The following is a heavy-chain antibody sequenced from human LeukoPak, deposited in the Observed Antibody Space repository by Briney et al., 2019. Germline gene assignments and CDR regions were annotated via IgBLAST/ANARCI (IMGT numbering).Heavy chain of an antibody. CDR1: GFTFSSYG. V-gene: IGHV3-30*02. D-gene: IGHD3-22*01. CDR3: AREAISGYSD. J-gene: IGHJ4*02. Sequence: GGSLRLSCAASGFTFSSYGMHWVRQAPGKGLEWVAFIRYDGSNKYYADSVKGRFTISRDNAKNSLYLQMNSLRADDTAVYYCAREAISGYSDWGQGTLVTVSS. CDR2: IRYDGSNK.